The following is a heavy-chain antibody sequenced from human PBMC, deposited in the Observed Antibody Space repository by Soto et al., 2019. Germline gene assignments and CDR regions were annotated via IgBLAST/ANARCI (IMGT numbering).Heavy chain of an antibody. CDR3: ARAYGKYFDY. CDR1: GYTFTSYW. J-gene: IGHJ4*02. V-gene: IGHV5-51*01. Sequence: GESLKISCKGSGYTFTSYWIGWVRQLPGKGLEWMGIIYPAGSDTRYSPSFQGQVTISADKSISTAYLQWSSLRASDTAMYFCARAYGKYFDYWGQGTPVTVSS. D-gene: IGHD3-10*01. CDR2: IYPAGSDT.